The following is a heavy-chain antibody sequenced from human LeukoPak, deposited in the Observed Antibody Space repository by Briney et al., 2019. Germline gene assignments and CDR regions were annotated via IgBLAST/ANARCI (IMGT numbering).Heavy chain of an antibody. CDR2: IDPHSGGT. D-gene: IGHD3-16*02. Sequence: ASVKVSCKASGYTFTGYYLHWVRQASGQGLEWMGWIDPHSGGTNYAQKFQGRVTMTRDTSINTAYMELSSLRSDDTAVYYCARSTEQLSSDYWGQGTLVTVSS. CDR1: GYTFTGYY. J-gene: IGHJ4*02. CDR3: ARSTEQLSSDY. V-gene: IGHV1-2*02.